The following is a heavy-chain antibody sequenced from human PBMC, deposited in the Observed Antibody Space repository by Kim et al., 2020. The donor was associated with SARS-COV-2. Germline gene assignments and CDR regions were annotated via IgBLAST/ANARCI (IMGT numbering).Heavy chain of an antibody. D-gene: IGHD2-15*01. Sequence: NSNPSLKSRVTISVDTSKNQFSLKLSSVTAADTAVYYCARDIGFGGLDYWGQGTLVTVSS. V-gene: IGHV4-59*01. CDR3: ARDIGFGGLDY. J-gene: IGHJ4*02.